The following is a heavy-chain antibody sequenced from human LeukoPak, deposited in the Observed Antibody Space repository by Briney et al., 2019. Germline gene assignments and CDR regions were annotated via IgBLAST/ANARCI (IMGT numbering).Heavy chain of an antibody. CDR3: AKDGDTVSGTYYFDMDV. D-gene: IGHD1-26*01. J-gene: IGHJ6*03. CDR2: IKQDRSEK. V-gene: IGHV3-7*01. CDR1: GFTFGNYW. Sequence: GGSLRLSCAASGFTFGNYWMSWVRQAPGKGLEWVANIKQDRSEKYYVDSVKGRFTISRDNSRNTMYLQMNSLRAEDTALYYCAKDGDTVSGTYYFDMDVWGKGTTVTISS.